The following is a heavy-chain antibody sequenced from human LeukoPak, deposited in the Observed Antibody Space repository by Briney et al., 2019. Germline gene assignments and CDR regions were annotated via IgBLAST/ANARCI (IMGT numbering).Heavy chain of an antibody. D-gene: IGHD6-25*01. V-gene: IGHV1-58*02. CDR1: GFTFTSSA. CDR2: IVVGSGNT. J-gene: IGHJ3*02. CDR3: ARALRAADAFDI. Sequence: ASVKVSCKASGFTFTSSAMQWVRQARGQRLEWIGWIVVGSGNTNYAQKFQGRVTMTRDMSASTVYMELSSLRSEDTAVYYCARALRAADAFDIWGQGTMVTVSS.